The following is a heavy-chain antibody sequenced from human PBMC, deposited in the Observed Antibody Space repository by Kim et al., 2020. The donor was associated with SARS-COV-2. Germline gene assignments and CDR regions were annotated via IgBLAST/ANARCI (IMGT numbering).Heavy chain of an antibody. J-gene: IGHJ6*03. D-gene: IGHD4-4*01. CDR2: MNPNSGNT. CDR1: GYTFTSYD. Sequence: ASVKVSCKASGYTFTSYDINWVRQATGQGLEWMGWMNPNSGNTGYAQKFQGRVTMTRNTSISTAYMELSSLRSEDTAVYYCARFSSYSNYVVGYYYYMDVWGKGTTVTVSS. V-gene: IGHV1-8*01. CDR3: ARFSSYSNYVVGYYYYMDV.